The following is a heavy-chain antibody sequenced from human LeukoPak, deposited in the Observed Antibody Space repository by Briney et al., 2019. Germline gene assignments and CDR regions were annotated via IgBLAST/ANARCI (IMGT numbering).Heavy chain of an antibody. CDR2: ISAYSGHT. CDR3: ARGARTTVLDY. Sequence: ASVEVSCKTSGCTFTSYGISWVRQAAGQGLEWMGWISAYSGHTNYAQKFQDRVTITTDTSTSTAYMELRSLTSDDTAVYYCARGARTTVLDYWGQGTLVTVSS. J-gene: IGHJ4*02. CDR1: GCTFTSYG. V-gene: IGHV1-18*01. D-gene: IGHD4-17*01.